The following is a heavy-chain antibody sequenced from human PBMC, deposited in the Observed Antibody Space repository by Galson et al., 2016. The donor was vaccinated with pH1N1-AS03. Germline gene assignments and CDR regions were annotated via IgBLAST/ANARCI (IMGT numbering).Heavy chain of an antibody. CDR1: RGSFGGAY. V-gene: IGHV4-34*12. J-gene: IGHJ4*02. CDR2: IIIGRGLPP. Sequence: TLSLTCAVSRGSFGGAYWTWIRQPPGKGLEWIGEIIIGRGLPPTYTPSLKRRVTISIDTSRGELSLKLRSVTAADTGVYYCARRPTGIDYWGQGVQVTVSS. D-gene: IGHD3-10*01. CDR3: ARRPTGIDY.